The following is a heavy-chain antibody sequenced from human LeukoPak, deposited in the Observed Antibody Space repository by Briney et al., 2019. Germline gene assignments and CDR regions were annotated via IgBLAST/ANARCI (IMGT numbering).Heavy chain of an antibody. CDR3: AVESSTMVRGVSPTPPHDAFDI. J-gene: IGHJ3*02. Sequence: ASVKVSCKASGYTFTGYYMHWVRQAPGQGLEWRGWINPNSGGTNYAQKFQGRVTMTRDTSISTAYMELSRLRSDDTAVYYCAVESSTMVRGVSPTPPHDAFDIWGQGTMVTVSS. D-gene: IGHD3-10*01. V-gene: IGHV1-2*02. CDR1: GYTFTGYY. CDR2: INPNSGGT.